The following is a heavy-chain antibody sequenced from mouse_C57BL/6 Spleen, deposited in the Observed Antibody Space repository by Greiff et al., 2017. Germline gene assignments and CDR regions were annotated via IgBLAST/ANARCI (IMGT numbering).Heavy chain of an antibody. J-gene: IGHJ2*01. CDR3: TRWAFYYSFDY. D-gene: IGHD1-1*01. V-gene: IGHV1-15*01. CDR2: IDPETGGT. Sequence: VQLQQSGAELVRPGASVTLSCKASGYTFTDYEMHWVKQTPVHGLEWIGAIDPETGGTAYNQKFKGKAILTADKSSSTAYMELRSLTSEDSAVYYCTRWAFYYSFDYWGQGTTLTVSS. CDR1: GYTFTDYE.